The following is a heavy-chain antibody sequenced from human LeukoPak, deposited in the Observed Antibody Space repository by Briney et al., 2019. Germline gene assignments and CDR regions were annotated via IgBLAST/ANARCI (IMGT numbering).Heavy chain of an antibody. V-gene: IGHV1-2*02. Sequence: ASLNVSCKASGYTFTGYYMHWLRQAPGQGLKWMGWINPNSGVTNYAQKCQGRVNMTRDTSTSTAYMELSRLRSDDTAVFYCARGDSSPYYYFDYWGQGTLVTVSS. D-gene: IGHD3-22*01. CDR3: ARGDSSPYYYFDY. CDR1: GYTFTGYY. CDR2: INPNSGVT. J-gene: IGHJ4*02.